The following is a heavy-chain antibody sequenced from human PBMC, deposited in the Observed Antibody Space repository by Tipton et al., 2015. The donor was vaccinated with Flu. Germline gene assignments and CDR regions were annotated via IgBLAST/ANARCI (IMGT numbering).Heavy chain of an antibody. D-gene: IGHD4-11*01. CDR3: ARRDFSNYVSQPKNWFDS. V-gene: IGHV4-59*08. Sequence: TLSLTCTVSDDSINYYYWSWIRQPPGKGLQWMGYIYYSGSSKYNPSLKSRLTISVDSSKNQFSLRLTSVTAADTAVYFCARRDFSNYVSQPKNWFDSWGQGALVTVSS. CDR1: DDSINYYY. CDR2: IYYSGSS. J-gene: IGHJ5*01.